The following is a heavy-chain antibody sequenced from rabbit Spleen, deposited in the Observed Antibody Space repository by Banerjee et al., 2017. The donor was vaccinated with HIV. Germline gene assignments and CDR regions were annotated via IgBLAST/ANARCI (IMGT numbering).Heavy chain of an antibody. CDR1: GFSFSSSYY. CDR3: ARGSAAMTMVITGFYFNL. D-gene: IGHD2-1*01. J-gene: IGHJ4*01. CDR2: IYTGGSDST. V-gene: IGHV1S40*01. Sequence: QSLEESGGGLVQPEGSLTLTCTASGFSFSSSYYMCWVRQAPGKGLEWIACIYTGGSDSTAYASWAKGRFTVSKTSSTTVTLQLNSLTAADTATYFCARGSAAMTMVITGFYFNLWGQGTLVTVS.